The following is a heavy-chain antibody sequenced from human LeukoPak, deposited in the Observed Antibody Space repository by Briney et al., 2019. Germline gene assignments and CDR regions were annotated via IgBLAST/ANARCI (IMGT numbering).Heavy chain of an antibody. CDR3: AKSDWFDP. J-gene: IGHJ5*02. V-gene: IGHV3-74*01. CDR2: IKSDGTIT. Sequence: EAGGSLRLSCAASGFTLSTYWMHWVSQAPGKGLVWVSRIKSDGTITGYADSVKGRFTISRDNAKNTLYLQMNSLRVEDTAVYYCAKSDWFDPWGQGTLVTVSS. CDR1: GFTLSTYW.